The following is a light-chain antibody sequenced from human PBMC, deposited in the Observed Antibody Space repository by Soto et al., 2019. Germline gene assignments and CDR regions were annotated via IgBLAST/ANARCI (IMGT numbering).Light chain of an antibody. CDR1: QSIDRW. CDR3: QQYNSYPLT. CDR2: DVA. J-gene: IGKJ4*01. V-gene: IGKV1-5*01. Sequence: DIQMTQSPSTLSASVGDRVTITCRASQSIDRWLAWYQQRPGRAPKLLIYDVANLETGVPSRFSGSGSETEFTLTISSLQPDDFAIYYCQQYNSYPLTFGGGTKVELK.